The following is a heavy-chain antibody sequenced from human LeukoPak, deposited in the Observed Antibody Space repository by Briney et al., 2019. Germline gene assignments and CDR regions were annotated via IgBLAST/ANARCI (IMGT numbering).Heavy chain of an antibody. Sequence: GESLQISCKSFGSSFTDHWVAWVRQMPGKGPEWMGIIHPGDSDTRYSSSFQGQVTISADRSAATAFLHVNSLKASDTAIYYCARLFTLVGRHGLDVWGQGTTVTVSS. CDR3: ARLFTLVGRHGLDV. V-gene: IGHV5-51*01. D-gene: IGHD1-26*01. CDR2: IHPGDSDT. J-gene: IGHJ6*02. CDR1: GSSFTDHW.